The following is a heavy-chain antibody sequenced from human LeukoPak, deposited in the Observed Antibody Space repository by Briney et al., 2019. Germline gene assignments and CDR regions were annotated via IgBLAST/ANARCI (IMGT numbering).Heavy chain of an antibody. D-gene: IGHD6-19*01. V-gene: IGHV3-7*01. Sequence: GGSLRLSCAASGFTFTNYWMSWVRQAPGKGLELVANIKQDRSEKYYVDSVKGRFTISRDNAKNSLYLQMNSLRAEDTAVYYCARGQWLVRGVYFDYWGQGILVTVSS. CDR1: GFTFTNYW. CDR3: ARGQWLVRGVYFDY. J-gene: IGHJ4*02. CDR2: IKQDRSEK.